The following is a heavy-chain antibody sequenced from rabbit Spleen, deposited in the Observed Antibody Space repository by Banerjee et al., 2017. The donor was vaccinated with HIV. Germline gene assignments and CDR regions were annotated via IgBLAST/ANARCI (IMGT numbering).Heavy chain of an antibody. Sequence: QEQLEESGGGLVKPEGSLTLTCKASGFDFSSYYYMCWVRQAPGKGLEWIACIYISTGSSSGFTYSATWAKGRFTCSKTSSTTVTLQMTSLTVADTATYFCARDTGSSFSSYGMDLWGQGTLVTVS. CDR1: GFDFSSYYY. J-gene: IGHJ6*01. CDR2: IYISTGSSSGFT. CDR3: ARDTGSSFSSYGMDL. V-gene: IGHV1S45*01. D-gene: IGHD8-1*01.